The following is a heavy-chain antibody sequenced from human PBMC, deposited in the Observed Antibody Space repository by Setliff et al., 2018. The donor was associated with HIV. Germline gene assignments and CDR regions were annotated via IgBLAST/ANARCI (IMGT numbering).Heavy chain of an antibody. Sequence: SGTLSLTCAFNGGSFSGYYWMWIRQSPGEGLEWIGEINHSGNTNYNPSLKSRVTMSGDTSKNQFSLNLTSVTAADTAVYFCARGLGRGSGTYYNPPGYWGPGTLVTVSS. CDR2: INHSGNT. CDR1: GGSFSGYY. D-gene: IGHD3-10*01. CDR3: ARGLGRGSGTYYNPPGY. V-gene: IGHV4-34*01. J-gene: IGHJ4*02.